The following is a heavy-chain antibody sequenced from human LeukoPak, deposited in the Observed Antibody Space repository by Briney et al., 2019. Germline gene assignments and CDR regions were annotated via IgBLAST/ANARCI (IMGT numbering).Heavy chain of an antibody. CDR3: ARGYSYGKYYFDY. J-gene: IGHJ4*02. CDR1: GFTFSSYW. V-gene: IGHV3-74*01. Sequence: PGGSLRLSCAASGFTFSSYWMHWVRQAPGKGLVWVSRINSDGSSTSYADSVKGRFTISRDNAKITLYLQMNSLRAEDTAVYYCARGYSYGKYYFDYWGQGTLVTVSS. D-gene: IGHD5-18*01. CDR2: INSDGSST.